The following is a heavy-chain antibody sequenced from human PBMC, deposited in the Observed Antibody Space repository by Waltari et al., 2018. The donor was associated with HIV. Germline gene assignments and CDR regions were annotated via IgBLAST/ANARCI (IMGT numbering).Heavy chain of an antibody. Sequence: EVQLVESGGGLVQPGGSLSLSCAASGFTVSSHYLSWVRQAPGKGLEWVSVIYSGGSTYYADSVKGRFTISRDNSKNTLYLQMNSLRAEDTAVYYCASIAYCGGDCYPRGMDVWGQGTTVTVSS. V-gene: IGHV3-66*01. J-gene: IGHJ6*02. CDR1: GFTVSSHY. D-gene: IGHD2-21*02. CDR2: IYSGGST. CDR3: ASIAYCGGDCYPRGMDV.